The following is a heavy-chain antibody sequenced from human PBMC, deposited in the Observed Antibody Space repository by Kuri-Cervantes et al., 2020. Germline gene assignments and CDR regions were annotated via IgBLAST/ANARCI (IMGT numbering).Heavy chain of an antibody. CDR2: IYYSGST. CDR3: ARESSGWSGAFDI. CDR1: GGSISSYY. J-gene: IGHJ3*02. V-gene: IGHV4-59*12. D-gene: IGHD6-19*01. Sequence: GSLRLSCTVSGGSISSYYWSWIRQPPGKGLEWIGYIYYSGSTNYNPSLKSRVTISVDTSKNQFSLKLSSVTAADTAVYYCARESSGWSGAFDIWGQGTMVTVSS.